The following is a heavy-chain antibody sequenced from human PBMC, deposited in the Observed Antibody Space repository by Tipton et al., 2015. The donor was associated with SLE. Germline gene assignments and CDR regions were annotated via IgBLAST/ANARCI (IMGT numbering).Heavy chain of an antibody. CDR1: GFTFSSYS. CDR3: AAGGSSWYTYYYYYMDV. Sequence: SLRLSCAASGFTFSSYSMNWVRQAPGKGLEWVSSISSSSSYICYADSVKGRFTISRDNAKNSLYLQMNSLRAEDTAVYYCAAGGSSWYTYYYYYMDVWGKGTTVTVSS. V-gene: IGHV3-21*01. D-gene: IGHD6-13*01. J-gene: IGHJ6*03. CDR2: ISSSSSYI.